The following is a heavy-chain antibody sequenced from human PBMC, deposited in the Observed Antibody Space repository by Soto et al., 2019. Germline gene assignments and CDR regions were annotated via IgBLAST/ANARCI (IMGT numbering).Heavy chain of an antibody. V-gene: IGHV3-15*01. D-gene: IGHD1-1*01. J-gene: IGHJ3*01. CDR2: IKSETDGGTT. CDR3: TTGVGYNWNADDAFDF. CDR1: GLLFRKPG. Sequence: EVQLVESGGGLVQPGGPLKLPFAASGLLFRKPGLAGARKAQGKGLEWVGRIKSETDGGTTDYAAPVKGRFTISRHDSKNTLYLQINSLKTEDTAVYYCTTGVGYNWNADDAFDFWGQGTMVTVSS.